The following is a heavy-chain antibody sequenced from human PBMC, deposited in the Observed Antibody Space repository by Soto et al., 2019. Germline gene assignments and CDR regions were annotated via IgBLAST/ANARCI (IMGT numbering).Heavy chain of an antibody. CDR2: VSAYNGDT. V-gene: IGHV1-18*01. J-gene: IGHJ3*02. D-gene: IGHD4-17*01. CDR1: GYTFASYG. Sequence: ASVKVSCKASGYTFASYGMSWVRQAPGQGPEWMGWVSAYNGDTNYAQKFQGRVTLTTDTSTSTAYMELRSLRSEDTAVYYCARGGSPDYGDYDHAFDIWGQGTMVTVSS. CDR3: ARGGSPDYGDYDHAFDI.